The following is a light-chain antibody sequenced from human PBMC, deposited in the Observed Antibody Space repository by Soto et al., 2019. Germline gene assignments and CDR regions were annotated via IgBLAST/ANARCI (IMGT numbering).Light chain of an antibody. J-gene: IGLJ3*02. CDR3: HSFTTSTTLL. Sequence: QSALTQPASVSGSPGQSITICCTGTSSDIGAYNHVSWYQHHPGKVPRLMIYEVSNRPSGVSNRFSGSKSGNTASLTISGLQAEDEGDYYCHSFTTSTTLLFGVGTKLTVL. CDR2: EVS. CDR1: SSDIGAYNH. V-gene: IGLV2-14*01.